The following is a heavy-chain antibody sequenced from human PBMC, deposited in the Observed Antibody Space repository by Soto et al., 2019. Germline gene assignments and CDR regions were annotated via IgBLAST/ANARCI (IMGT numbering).Heavy chain of an antibody. D-gene: IGHD4-17*01. CDR2: IIPIFGTA. Sequence: ASVKVSFKASGDIFTNYAISWVRQAPGQGLEWMGGIIPIFGTANYAQKFQGRVTIIADESTCTTYMDLSSLRSEDTAIYFCARVVYGDSSNWYFDLWGRGTLVTVSS. CDR3: ARVVYGDSSNWYFDL. J-gene: IGHJ2*01. CDR1: GDIFTNYA. V-gene: IGHV1-69*13.